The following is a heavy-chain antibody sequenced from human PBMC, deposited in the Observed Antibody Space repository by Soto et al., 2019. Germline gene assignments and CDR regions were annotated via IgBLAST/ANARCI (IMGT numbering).Heavy chain of an antibody. CDR2: IYYSGST. Sequence: LSLTCTVSGGSISSFYWSWIRQPPGKGLEWIGYIYYSGSTNYNPSLKSRVTISVDTSKNQFSLKLSSVTAADTAVYYCARSQRNNSGYDHYFDYWGQGTLVTVSS. J-gene: IGHJ4*02. CDR1: GGSISSFY. D-gene: IGHD5-12*01. CDR3: ARSQRNNSGYDHYFDY. V-gene: IGHV4-59*01.